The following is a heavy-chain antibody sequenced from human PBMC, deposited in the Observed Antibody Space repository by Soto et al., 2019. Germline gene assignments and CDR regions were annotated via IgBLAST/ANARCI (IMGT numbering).Heavy chain of an antibody. CDR3: ARGARFGREYYFDY. D-gene: IGHD3-10*01. Sequence: SETLSLTCTVSGGSISSGDYYWSWIRQPPGKGLEWIGYIYYSGSTYYNPSLKSRVTISVDTSKNQFSLRLSSVTAADTAVYYCARGARFGREYYFDYWGQGTLVTVSS. V-gene: IGHV4-30-4*01. CDR2: IYYSGST. J-gene: IGHJ4*02. CDR1: GGSISSGDYY.